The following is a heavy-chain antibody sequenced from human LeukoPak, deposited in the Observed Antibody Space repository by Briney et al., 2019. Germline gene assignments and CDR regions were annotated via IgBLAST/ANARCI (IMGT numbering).Heavy chain of an antibody. V-gene: IGHV3-23*01. Sequence: GGSLRLSCAATGFTFSSYAMSWVRQAPGKGLEWVSTISGSDSSTCYADSVKGRFTISRDTSKNTLSLQMNSLRAEDTAVYYCASLSLGHYWGQGTLVTVSS. CDR2: ISGSDSST. CDR3: ASLSLGHY. D-gene: IGHD6-6*01. J-gene: IGHJ4*02. CDR1: GFTFSSYA.